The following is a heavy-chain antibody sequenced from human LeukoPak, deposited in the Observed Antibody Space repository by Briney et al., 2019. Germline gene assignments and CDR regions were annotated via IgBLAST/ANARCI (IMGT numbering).Heavy chain of an antibody. J-gene: IGHJ4*02. V-gene: IGHV4-34*01. CDR3: ASVPRIAARDY. Sequence: SETLSLTCAVYGGSFSGYYWSWIRQPPGKGLEWIGEINHSGSTNYNPSLKSRVTISVDTSKNQFSLKLSSVTAADTAVYYCASVPRIAARDYWGQGTLVTVSS. D-gene: IGHD6-6*01. CDR1: GGSFSGYY. CDR2: INHSGST.